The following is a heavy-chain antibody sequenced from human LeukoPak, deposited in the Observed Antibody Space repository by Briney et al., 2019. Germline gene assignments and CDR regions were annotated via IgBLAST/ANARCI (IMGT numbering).Heavy chain of an antibody. CDR1: GFTFSSYS. J-gene: IGHJ4*02. V-gene: IGHV3-21*01. CDR3: ARADPGSYLIIGYYFDY. Sequence: GGSLRLSCAASGFTFSSYSMNWVRQAPGKGLEWVSSISSSSSYIYYADSVKGRFTISRDNAKNSLYLQMNSLRADDTAVYYCARADPGSYLIIGYYFDYWGQGTLVTVSS. D-gene: IGHD3-10*01. CDR2: ISSSSSYI.